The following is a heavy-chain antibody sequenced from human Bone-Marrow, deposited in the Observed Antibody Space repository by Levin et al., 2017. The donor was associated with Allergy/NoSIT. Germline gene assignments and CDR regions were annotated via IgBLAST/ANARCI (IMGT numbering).Heavy chain of an antibody. CDR3: AIDSSGSYYYFDY. J-gene: IGHJ4*02. CDR2: IYFSGDT. V-gene: IGHV4-39*02. CDR1: GDSVSSLHYY. Sequence: PSETLSLTCTVSGDSVSSLHYYWGWIRQAPGKGLEWIGGIYFSGDTYYNPSLKSRLSIFVHTSKYQFFLRLRSVTAADTAVYYCAIDSSGSYYYFDYWGQGAPVTVSS. D-gene: IGHD3-22*01.